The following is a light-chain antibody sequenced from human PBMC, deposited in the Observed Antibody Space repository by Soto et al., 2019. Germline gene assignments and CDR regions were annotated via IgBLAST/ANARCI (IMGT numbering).Light chain of an antibody. V-gene: IGLV2-14*03. J-gene: IGLJ3*02. CDR1: SSDVGGYNY. CDR2: DVS. Sequence: QSALTQPASVSGSPGQSVTVSCTGTSSDVGGYNYVSWYQQHPGTAPKLLIYDVSYRPSGVSNRFSGSKSGNTASLTISGLQAEDEADYYCSSYSSASTRVFGGGTTLTVL. CDR3: SSYSSASTRV.